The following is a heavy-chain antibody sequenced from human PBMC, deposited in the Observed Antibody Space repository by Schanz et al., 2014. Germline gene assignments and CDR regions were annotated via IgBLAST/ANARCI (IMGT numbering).Heavy chain of an antibody. CDR2: ISYHGSEK. D-gene: IGHD3-22*01. CDR3: AKSYDTSGYSGFDY. CDR1: GFSFSDYG. Sequence: QVQLVESGGGVVQPGRSLRLSCAGSGFSFSDYGMHWVRQAPGRGLEWVAVISYHGSEKYYADSVKGRFTISRDNSKNNLYLQMNSMRTEEKAVYFYAKSYDTSGYSGFDYWGQGTLVTVSS. V-gene: IGHV3-30*18. J-gene: IGHJ4*02.